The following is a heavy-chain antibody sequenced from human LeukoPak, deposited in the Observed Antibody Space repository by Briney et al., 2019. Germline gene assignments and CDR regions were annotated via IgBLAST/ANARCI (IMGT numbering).Heavy chain of an antibody. Sequence: SETLSLTCTVSGGSISSYYWSWIRQPPGKGLEWIGYIYYSGSTHYNPSLKSRVTISIDKSKNHFSLKLSSVTAADTAVYYCASPNWNDLYDAFDIWGQGTMVTVSS. D-gene: IGHD1-20*01. CDR3: ASPNWNDLYDAFDI. J-gene: IGHJ3*02. CDR1: GGSISSYY. CDR2: IYYSGST. V-gene: IGHV4-59*12.